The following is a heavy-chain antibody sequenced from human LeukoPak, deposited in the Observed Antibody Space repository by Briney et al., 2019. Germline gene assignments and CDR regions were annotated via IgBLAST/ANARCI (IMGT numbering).Heavy chain of an antibody. D-gene: IGHD6-19*01. J-gene: IGHJ4*02. V-gene: IGHV3-23*01. CDR1: GFTFSSYA. CDR2: ISGSGGST. CDR3: AKDHSSGWDMYDFDY. Sequence: PGGSLRLSCAASGFTFSSYAMSWVRQAPGKGLEWVSAISGSGGSTYYADSVKGRFTISKDNSKTTLYLQMSSVRAEDTAVYYCAKDHSSGWDMYDFDYWGQGTLVTVSS.